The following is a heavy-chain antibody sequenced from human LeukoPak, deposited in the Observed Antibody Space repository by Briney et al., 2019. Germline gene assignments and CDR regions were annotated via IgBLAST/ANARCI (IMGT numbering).Heavy chain of an antibody. CDR1: GFIFDDYA. V-gene: IGHV3-9*01. CDR2: ISWNSGTI. CDR3: ARDKEKGGSGSKFDY. D-gene: IGHD3-10*01. J-gene: IGHJ4*02. Sequence: GRSLRLSCAASGFIFDDYAMHWVRQAPGKGLEWVSGISWNSGTIGYADSVKGRFTISRDNAKNSLYLQMHSLRAEDTAVYYCARDKEKGGSGSKFDYWGQGTLVTVSS.